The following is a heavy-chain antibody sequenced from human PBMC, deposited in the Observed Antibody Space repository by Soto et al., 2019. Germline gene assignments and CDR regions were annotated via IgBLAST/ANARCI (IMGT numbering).Heavy chain of an antibody. CDR2: INPNSGVT. Sequence: QVQLVQSGAEVKKPGASVTVSFRSSGDTFTDYYMHWVRQAPGQGLEWMGWINPNSGVTKYAQKFHGWVTRTRDTSIRSVYMQLSRLRSDDTAVYYCARESGGATATLDYYYFYMDVWGTGTTVTVSS. V-gene: IGHV1-2*04. J-gene: IGHJ6*03. CDR1: GDTFTDYY. D-gene: IGHD5-12*01. CDR3: ARESGGATATLDYYYFYMDV.